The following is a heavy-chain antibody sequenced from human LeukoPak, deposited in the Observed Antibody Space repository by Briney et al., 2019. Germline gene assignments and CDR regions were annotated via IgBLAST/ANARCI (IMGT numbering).Heavy chain of an antibody. Sequence: GGSLRLSCAASGFTFDDYAMHWVRQAPGKGLEWVSGINWNSGSIGYADSVKGRFTISRDNAKNTLYLQMNSLRAEDTAVYYCAKPYCSSTSCLLFDYWGQGTLVTVSS. CDR2: INWNSGSI. CDR1: GFTFDDYA. J-gene: IGHJ4*02. D-gene: IGHD2-2*01. V-gene: IGHV3-9*01. CDR3: AKPYCSSTSCLLFDY.